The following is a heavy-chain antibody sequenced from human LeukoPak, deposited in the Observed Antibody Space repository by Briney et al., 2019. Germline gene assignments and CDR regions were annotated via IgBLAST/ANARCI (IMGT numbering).Heavy chain of an antibody. CDR1: GFTFSNAW. CDR2: IKSNTDGWTT. V-gene: IGHV3-15*01. D-gene: IGHD2-8*01. CDR3: TTYATTRL. J-gene: IGHJ4*02. Sequence: GGSLRLSCAASGFTFSNAWMSWVRQAPGKGMEWVGRIKSNTDGWTTHYAAPVKGTFTISRYDSKNTLYLQMNSLKTEDTAVYYCTTYATTRLWGQGTLVTVSS.